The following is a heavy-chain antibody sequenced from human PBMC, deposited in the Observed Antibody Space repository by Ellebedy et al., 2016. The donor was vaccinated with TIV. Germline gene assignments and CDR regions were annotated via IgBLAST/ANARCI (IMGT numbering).Heavy chain of an antibody. CDR3: AKVVTTPSPNGFDP. V-gene: IGHV3-33*06. Sequence: GESLKISCAASGFTFSSYAMRWVRQAPGKGLEWVAVIWYDGSNKYYADSVKGRFTISRDNSKNTLYLQMNSLRAEDTAVYYCAKVVTTPSPNGFDPWGQGTLVTVSS. CDR1: GFTFSSYA. D-gene: IGHD4-11*01. J-gene: IGHJ5*02. CDR2: IWYDGSNK.